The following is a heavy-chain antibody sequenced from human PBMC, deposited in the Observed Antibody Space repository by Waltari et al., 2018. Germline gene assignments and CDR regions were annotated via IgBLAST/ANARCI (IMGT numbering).Heavy chain of an antibody. Sequence: QVRLRESGPGLVKPSETLSLTCAVSGASVAGAAHYWGWIRQSPESGLEWIGTRYFTGTTHYNPSLRSRVTISADTSRDQFSLRVNSVTAADTAVYYCAGTDLHTKIAFDSWGQGTQVTVSA. J-gene: IGHJ4*02. CDR3: AGTDLHTKIAFDS. D-gene: IGHD2-21*01. CDR1: GASVAGAAHY. CDR2: RYFTGTT. V-gene: IGHV4-39*01.